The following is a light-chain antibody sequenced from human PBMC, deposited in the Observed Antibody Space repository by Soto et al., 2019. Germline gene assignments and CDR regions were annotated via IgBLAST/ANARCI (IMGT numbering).Light chain of an antibody. Sequence: DIQMTQSPSTLSASIGDRVTITCRASQTISDWLAWHQQKPGKATILLNYKSFSLASGVPSRFSGSGSRTEFPITISSLQPDDFASYYCLQYETYWTFGQGTKVDIK. CDR2: KSF. V-gene: IGKV1-5*03. CDR1: QTISDW. J-gene: IGKJ1*01. CDR3: LQYETYWT.